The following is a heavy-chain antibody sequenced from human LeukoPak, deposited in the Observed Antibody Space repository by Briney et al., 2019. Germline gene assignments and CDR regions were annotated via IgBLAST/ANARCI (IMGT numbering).Heavy chain of an antibody. V-gene: IGHV3-33*01. CDR2: IWYDGSKK. Sequence: GGSLRLSCAASGFTFSSYGMHWVCQAPGKGLEWVAVIWYDGSKKYYADSVKGRFTISRDNSKNTLYLQMNSLRAEDTAVYYCARDARGIVGAIVYWGQGTLVTVSS. CDR1: GFTFSSYG. D-gene: IGHD1-26*01. CDR3: ARDARGIVGAIVY. J-gene: IGHJ4*02.